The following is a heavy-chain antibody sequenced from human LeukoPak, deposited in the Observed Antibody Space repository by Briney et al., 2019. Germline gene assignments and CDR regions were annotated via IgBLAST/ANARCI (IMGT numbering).Heavy chain of an antibody. CDR3: ARAGSGYYYYYMDV. CDR1: GFTFSSYS. D-gene: IGHD3-10*01. CDR2: ISSSSDTI. V-gene: IGHV3-48*01. J-gene: IGHJ6*03. Sequence: GGSLRLSCAVSGFTFSSYSMSWVRQAPGKWLEWVSYISSSSDTIYYADSVKGRFTISRDNAQNSLYLQMNSLGAEDTAVYYCARAGSGYYYYYMDVWGKGTTVTVSS.